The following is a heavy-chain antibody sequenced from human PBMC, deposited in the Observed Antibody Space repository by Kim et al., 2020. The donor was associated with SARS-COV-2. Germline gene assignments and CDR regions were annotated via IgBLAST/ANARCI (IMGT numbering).Heavy chain of an antibody. CDR3: ARRAKTTIFGVNYWYFDL. CDR2: IYYSGST. Sequence: SETLSRTCTVSGGSISSYYWSWIRQPPGKGLEWIGYIYYSGSTNYNPSLKSRVTISVDTSKNQFSLKLSSVTAADTAVYYCARRAKTTIFGVNYWYFDLWGRGTLVTVSS. CDR1: GGSISSYY. V-gene: IGHV4-59*13. J-gene: IGHJ2*01. D-gene: IGHD3-3*01.